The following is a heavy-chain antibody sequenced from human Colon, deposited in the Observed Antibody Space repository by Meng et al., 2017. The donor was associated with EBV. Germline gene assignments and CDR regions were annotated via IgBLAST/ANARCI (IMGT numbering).Heavy chain of an antibody. Sequence: EVQLVGSGGGLVHTGGSLSLSCAAFGFTFSSYWMHWVRQAPGKGLMWVSRINMDGSDPSYADFVEGRFTISRDNAKNTLYLQMNSLTAEDTGVYYCARADPIAAAANWGQGTLVTVSS. CDR3: ARADPIAAAAN. D-gene: IGHD6-13*01. CDR2: INMDGSDP. J-gene: IGHJ4*02. CDR1: GFTFSSYW. V-gene: IGHV3-74*01.